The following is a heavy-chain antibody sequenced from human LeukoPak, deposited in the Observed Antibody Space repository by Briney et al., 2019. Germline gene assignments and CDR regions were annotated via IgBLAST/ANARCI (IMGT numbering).Heavy chain of an antibody. CDR3: ARQGKGYSPSFDY. CDR1: GGSISSSSYY. D-gene: IGHD1-26*01. J-gene: IGHJ4*02. V-gene: IGHV4-39*01. Sequence: ASETLSLTCTVSGGSISSSSYYWGWIRQPPGKGLEWIGSIYYSGSTYYNPSLKSRVTISVDTSKNQFSLKLSSVTAADTAVYYCARQGKGYSPSFDYWGQGTLVTVSS. CDR2: IYYSGST.